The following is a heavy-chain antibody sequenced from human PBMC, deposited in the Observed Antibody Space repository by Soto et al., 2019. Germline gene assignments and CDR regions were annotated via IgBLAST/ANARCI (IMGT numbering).Heavy chain of an antibody. CDR3: ARPFGSHDAFDI. V-gene: IGHV1-69*02. CDR2: IIPILGIA. Sequence: QVQLVQSGAEVKKPGSSVNVSCKASGGTFSSYTISWVRQAPGQGLEWMGRIIPILGIANYAQKFQGRVTITADKSTSTAYMELSSLRSEDTAVYYCARPFGSHDAFDIWGQGIMVTVSS. CDR1: GGTFSSYT. J-gene: IGHJ3*02. D-gene: IGHD1-26*01.